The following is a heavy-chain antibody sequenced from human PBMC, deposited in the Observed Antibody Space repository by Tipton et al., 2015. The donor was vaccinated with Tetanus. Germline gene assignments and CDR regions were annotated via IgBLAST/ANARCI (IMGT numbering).Heavy chain of an antibody. CDR3: ARHIVVVVPATRPDLRFDY. J-gene: IGHJ4*02. Sequence: QLVQSGPEVKKPGASVKVSCKASGYTFTSYGISWVRQAPGQGLEWMGWISAYNGNTNYAQKLQGRVTMTTDTSTSTAYMELRSLRSDDTAVYYCARHIVVVVPATRPDLRFDYWGQGTLVTVSS. CDR1: GYTFTSYG. V-gene: IGHV1-18*01. D-gene: IGHD2-15*01. CDR2: ISAYNGNT.